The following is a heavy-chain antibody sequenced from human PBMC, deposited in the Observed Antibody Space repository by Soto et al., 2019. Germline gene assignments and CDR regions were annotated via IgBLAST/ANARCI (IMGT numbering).Heavy chain of an antibody. J-gene: IGHJ5*02. CDR3: AREVRSYDILTGYYNNWFDP. V-gene: IGHV4-31*03. Sequence: SETLSLTCTVSGGSISSGGYYWSWIRQHPGKGLEWIGYIYYSGSTYYNPSLKSRVTISVDTSKNQFSLKLSSVTAADTAVYYCAREVRSYDILTGYYNNWFDPWGQGTLVTVSS. CDR2: IYYSGST. CDR1: GGSISSGGYY. D-gene: IGHD3-9*01.